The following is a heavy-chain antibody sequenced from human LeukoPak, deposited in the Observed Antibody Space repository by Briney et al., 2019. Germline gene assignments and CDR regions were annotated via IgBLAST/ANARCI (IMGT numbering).Heavy chain of an antibody. CDR1: GYTFTSYD. Sequence: ASVTVSCKASGYTFTSYDINWVRQATGQGLEWVGWMNPNSGNTGYAQKFQGRVTMTRNTSISTAYMELSSLRSEDTAVYYCARIDTELVGATSSLYYYYYMDVWGKGTTVTVSS. D-gene: IGHD1-26*01. CDR3: ARIDTELVGATSSLYYYYYMDV. J-gene: IGHJ6*03. CDR2: MNPNSGNT. V-gene: IGHV1-8*01.